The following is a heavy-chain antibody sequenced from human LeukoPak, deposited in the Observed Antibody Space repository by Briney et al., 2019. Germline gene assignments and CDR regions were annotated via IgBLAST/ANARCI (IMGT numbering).Heavy chain of an antibody. Sequence: GESLKISCKGPEYSFTNYWIGWVRQLPGKGREWMGIIYPGDSDTRYSPSFHGQLPISAEKSTSTAYLQWSSLQASDTAMYFCATYAGSYSKYFQHWGQGTLLTVPS. CDR2: IYPGDSDT. J-gene: IGHJ1*01. CDR1: EYSFTNYW. V-gene: IGHV5-51*01. CDR3: ATYAGSYSKYFQH. D-gene: IGHD3-10*01.